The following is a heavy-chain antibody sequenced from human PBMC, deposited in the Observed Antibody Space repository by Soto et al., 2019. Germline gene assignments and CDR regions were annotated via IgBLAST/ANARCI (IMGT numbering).Heavy chain of an antibody. D-gene: IGHD3-16*01. V-gene: IGHV3-9*01. J-gene: IGHJ4*02. CDR3: AKATNYYDRRGNLKEVQFDY. Sequence: PGRSLRLSCAASGFTFDDYAMHWVRQGPGKGLEWVSGINWNSDRIDYADSVKGRLTISRDNAKSSLYLQMNSLRIEDTALYYCAKATNYYDRRGNLKEVQFDYWGLGTLVTVSS. CDR1: GFTFDDYA. CDR2: INWNSDRI.